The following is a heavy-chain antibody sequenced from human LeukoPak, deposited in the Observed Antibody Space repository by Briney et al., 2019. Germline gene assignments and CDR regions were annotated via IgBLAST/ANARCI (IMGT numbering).Heavy chain of an antibody. D-gene: IGHD2-21*01. CDR1: GGSISSYY. CDR3: TGALWGPYNWLDP. CDR2: IYYSGST. J-gene: IGHJ5*02. Sequence: PSETLSLTCTVSGGSISSYYWSWIRQPPGKGLEWIGYIYYSGSTNYNPSLKSRVTISVDTSKNQFSLKLSSVTAADTAVYYCTGALWGPYNWLDPWGQGTLVTVSS. V-gene: IGHV4-59*01.